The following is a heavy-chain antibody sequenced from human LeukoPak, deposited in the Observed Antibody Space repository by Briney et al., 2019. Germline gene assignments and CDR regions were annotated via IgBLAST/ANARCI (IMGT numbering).Heavy chain of an antibody. CDR3: ARDKQVGATHFDY. V-gene: IGHV3-11*01. CDR1: GFTFSDYY. CDR2: ISNSGTII. J-gene: IGHJ4*02. D-gene: IGHD1-26*01. Sequence: GGSLLLSCAASGFTFSDYYMNWIRQAPGKGLEWVSYISNSGTIISYADSVKGRFTISRDNTKNSLYLQMNSLRAEDTAVYYCARDKQVGATHFDYWGQGTLVTVSS.